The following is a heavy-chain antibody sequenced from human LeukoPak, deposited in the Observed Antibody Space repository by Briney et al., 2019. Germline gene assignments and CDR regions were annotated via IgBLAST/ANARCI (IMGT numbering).Heavy chain of an antibody. Sequence: GGSLRLSCAASRFTFSSYSMNWVRQAPGKGLEWVSSISSSSSYIYYADSVKGRFTISRDNAKNSLYLQMNSLRAEDTAVYYCAHSSSWRGSEFDYWGQGTLVTVSS. V-gene: IGHV3-21*01. D-gene: IGHD6-13*01. CDR1: RFTFSSYS. J-gene: IGHJ4*02. CDR3: AHSSSWRGSEFDY. CDR2: ISSSSSYI.